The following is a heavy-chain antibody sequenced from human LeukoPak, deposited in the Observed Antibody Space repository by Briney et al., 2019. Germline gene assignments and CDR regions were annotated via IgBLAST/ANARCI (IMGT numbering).Heavy chain of an antibody. Sequence: ASVKVSCKASGYTFTGCYMHWVRQAPGQGLEWMGWINPNSGGTNYAQKFQGRVTMTRDTSISTAYMELSRLRSDDTAVYYCARRIRGDLWFGELLLDYWGQGTLVTVSS. CDR3: ARRIRGDLWFGELLLDY. CDR1: GYTFTGCY. J-gene: IGHJ4*02. CDR2: INPNSGGT. D-gene: IGHD3-10*01. V-gene: IGHV1-2*02.